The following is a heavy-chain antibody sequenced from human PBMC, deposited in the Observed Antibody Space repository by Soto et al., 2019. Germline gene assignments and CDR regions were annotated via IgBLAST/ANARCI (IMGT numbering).Heavy chain of an antibody. V-gene: IGHV1-69*02. CDR1: GGTFSSYT. D-gene: IGHD1-7*01. CDR2: IIPILGIA. Sequence: ASVKVSCKASGGTFSSYTISWVRQAPGQGLEWMGRIIPILGIANYAPKFQGRVTITADKSTSTAYMELSSLRSEDTAVYYCASYRITGTKGPYYYYYMDVWGKGTTVTVSS. J-gene: IGHJ6*03. CDR3: ASYRITGTKGPYYYYYMDV.